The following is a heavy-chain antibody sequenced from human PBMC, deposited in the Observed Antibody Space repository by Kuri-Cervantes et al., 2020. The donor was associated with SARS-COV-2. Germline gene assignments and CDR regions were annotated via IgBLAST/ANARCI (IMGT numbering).Heavy chain of an antibody. D-gene: IGHD2/OR15-2a*01. CDR2: IIPIFGTA. CDR1: GYTLTELS. Sequence: SVKVSCKVSGYTLTELSMHWVRQAPGKGLEWMGGIIPIFGTANYAQKFQGRVTITADKSTSTAYMELSSLRSEDTAVYYCARVPYDYFYLDYWGQGTLVTVSS. V-gene: IGHV1-69*06. CDR3: ARVPYDYFYLDY. J-gene: IGHJ4*02.